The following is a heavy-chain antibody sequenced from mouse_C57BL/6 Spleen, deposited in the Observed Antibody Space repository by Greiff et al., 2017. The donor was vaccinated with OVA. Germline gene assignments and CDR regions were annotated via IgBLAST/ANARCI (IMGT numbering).Heavy chain of an antibody. D-gene: IGHD2-3*01. CDR3: AREGDGYWDAMDY. CDR2: INYDGSST. Sequence: EVNVVESEGGLVQPGSSMKLSCTASGFTFSDYYMAWVRQVPEKGLEWVANINYDGSSTYYLDSLKSRFIISRDNAKNILYLQMSSLKSEDTATYYCAREGDGYWDAMDYWGQGTSVTVSS. V-gene: IGHV5-16*01. CDR1: GFTFSDYY. J-gene: IGHJ4*01.